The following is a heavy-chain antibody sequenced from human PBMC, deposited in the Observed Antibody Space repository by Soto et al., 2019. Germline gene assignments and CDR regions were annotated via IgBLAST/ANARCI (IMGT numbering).Heavy chain of an antibody. CDR2: IFYSGST. Sequence: SETLSLTCSVSGGSISGHYWTWIRQSPGKGLEWIGYIFYSGSTNYNPSLKSRVTISVDTSKNQFSLKMSSVTAADTAVYYCARVGSSGWSPDYWGRGTLVTV. V-gene: IGHV4-59*11. CDR3: ARVGSSGWSPDY. CDR1: GGSISGHY. J-gene: IGHJ4*02. D-gene: IGHD6-19*01.